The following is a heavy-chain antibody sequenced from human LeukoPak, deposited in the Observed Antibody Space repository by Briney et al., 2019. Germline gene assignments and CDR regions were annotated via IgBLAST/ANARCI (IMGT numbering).Heavy chain of an antibody. CDR3: ARDYYYDSSGYYTYYFDY. CDR1: GYTFPNYH. D-gene: IGHD3-22*01. V-gene: IGHV1-46*01. Sequence: ASMKVSCKASGYTFPNYHIHWVRQAPGQGLEWLGIINPNGGSASYAQRFQGRVTMTRDTSTTTVYMELTSLRSEDTAVYYCARDYYYDSSGYYTYYFDYWGQGTQVTVSS. J-gene: IGHJ4*02. CDR2: INPNGGSA.